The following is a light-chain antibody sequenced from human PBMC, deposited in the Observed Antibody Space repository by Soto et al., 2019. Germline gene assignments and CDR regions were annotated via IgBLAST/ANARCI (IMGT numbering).Light chain of an antibody. J-gene: IGKJ5*01. CDR2: GAS. CDR3: QQYNNWPPIT. CDR1: QGVSSN. V-gene: IGKV3-15*01. Sequence: EIVMTQSPATLSVSPGERATLSCRASQGVSSNLAWYQQKPGQAPRLLIYGASTRATGIPARFSGSGSGTEFTLTISSLQSEDFAVYSCQQYNNWPPITFDQGTRLEIK.